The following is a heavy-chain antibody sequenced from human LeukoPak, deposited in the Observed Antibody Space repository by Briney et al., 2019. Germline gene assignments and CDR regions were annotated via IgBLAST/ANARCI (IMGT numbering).Heavy chain of an antibody. CDR1: GGSVSSGSYY. V-gene: IGHV4-61*01. CDR2: IYYSGST. J-gene: IGHJ6*02. D-gene: IGHD3-3*01. CDR3: AREGPSFWSGPDYGMDV. Sequence: SETLSLTCTVSGGSVSSGSYYWSWLRQPPGKGLEWIGYIYYSGSTNYNPSLKSRVTISVDTSKNQFSLKLSSVTAADTAVYYCAREGPSFWSGPDYGMDVWGQGTTVTVSS.